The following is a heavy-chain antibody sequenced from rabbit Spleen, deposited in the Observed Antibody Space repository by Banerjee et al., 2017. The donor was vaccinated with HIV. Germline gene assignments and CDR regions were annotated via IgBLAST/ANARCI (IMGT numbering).Heavy chain of an antibody. CDR1: GFSFSSSDY. J-gene: IGHJ3*01. V-gene: IGHV1S40*01. Sequence: QSLEESGGDLVKPGASLTLTCTASGFSFSSSDYMCWVRQAPGKGLEWVSCIAGSGSGFAYSATWAKGRFTCSKTSSTTVTLQMTSLTVADTATYFCARDPAYASSSGYNIPYLWGQGTLVTVS. D-gene: IGHD1-1*01. CDR3: ARDPAYASSSGYNIPYL. CDR2: IAGSGSGFA.